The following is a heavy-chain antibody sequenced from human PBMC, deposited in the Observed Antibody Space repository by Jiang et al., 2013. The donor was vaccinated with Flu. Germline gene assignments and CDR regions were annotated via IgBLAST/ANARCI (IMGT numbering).Heavy chain of an antibody. D-gene: IGHD1-26*01. V-gene: IGHV5-51*01. CDR1: GYSFTDHW. J-gene: IGHJ5*01. Sequence: SLKISCKVSGYSFTDHWIAWVRQRPGKGLEWVGIIHPADSETRYSPSFQGQVTISADKSISTAYLQWSSLKASDTAMYYCARYGGPTLAANWFDFWGQGTLVTVSS. CDR3: ARYGGPTLAANWFDF. CDR2: IHPADSET.